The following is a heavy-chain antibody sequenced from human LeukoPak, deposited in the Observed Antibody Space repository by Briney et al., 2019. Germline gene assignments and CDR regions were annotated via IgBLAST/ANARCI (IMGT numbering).Heavy chain of an antibody. CDR1: GGSISSYY. Sequence: SETLSLTCTVSGGSISSYYWSWIRQPPGKGLESIGYIYYSGSTNYNPSLKSRVTISVDTSKNQFSLKLSSVTAADTAVYYCARGGWLHYTPFDYWGQGTLVTVSS. V-gene: IGHV4-59*01. CDR3: ARGGWLHYTPFDY. J-gene: IGHJ4*02. CDR2: IYYSGST. D-gene: IGHD5-24*01.